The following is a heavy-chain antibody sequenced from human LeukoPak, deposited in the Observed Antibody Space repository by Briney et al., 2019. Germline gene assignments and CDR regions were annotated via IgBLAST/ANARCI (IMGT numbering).Heavy chain of an antibody. CDR3: ARDLRTIFGVPFDY. J-gene: IGHJ4*02. CDR1: GYTFTNYG. Sequence: ASVKVSCRASGYTFTNYGISWVRQAPGQGLEWMGWISAYNGNTNYAQKLQGRVTMTTDSSTSTAYMELRSLRSDDTAVYYCARDLRTIFGVPFDYWGQGTLVTVSS. CDR2: ISAYNGNT. V-gene: IGHV1-18*01. D-gene: IGHD3-3*01.